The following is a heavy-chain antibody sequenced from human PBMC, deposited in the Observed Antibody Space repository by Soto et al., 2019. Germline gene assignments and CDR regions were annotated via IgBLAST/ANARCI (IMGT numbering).Heavy chain of an antibody. V-gene: IGHV1-18*01. CDR3: ARDFLPQYYYGSGSYYNDAFDI. Sequence: ASVKVSCKASGYTFTSYGISWVRQAPGQGLEWMGWISAYNGNTNYAQKLQGRVTMTTDTSTSTAYMELRSLRSDDTAVYYCARDFLPQYYYGSGSYYNDAFDIWGQGTMVTVSS. J-gene: IGHJ3*02. D-gene: IGHD3-10*01. CDR2: ISAYNGNT. CDR1: GYTFTSYG.